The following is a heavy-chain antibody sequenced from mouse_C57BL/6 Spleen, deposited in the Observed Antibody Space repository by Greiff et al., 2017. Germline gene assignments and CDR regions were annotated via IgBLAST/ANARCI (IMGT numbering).Heavy chain of an antibody. J-gene: IGHJ3*01. CDR3: ARDSNYVAWFAY. V-gene: IGHV5-17*01. CDR2: ISSGSSTI. CDR1: GFTFSDYG. Sequence: EVQPQESGGGLVKPGGSLKLSCAASGFTFSDYGMHWVRQAPEKGLEWVAYISSGSSTIYYADTVKGRFTISRDNAKNTLFLQMTSLRSEDTAMYYCARDSNYVAWFAYWGQGTLVTVSA. D-gene: IGHD2-5*01.